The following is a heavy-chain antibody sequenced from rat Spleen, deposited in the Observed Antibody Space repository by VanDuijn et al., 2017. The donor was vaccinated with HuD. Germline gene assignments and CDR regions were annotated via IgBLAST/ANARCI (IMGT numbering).Heavy chain of an antibody. CDR3: ARHYYYDGYVMDA. CDR2: IIYDGSST. V-gene: IGHV5-17*01. Sequence: EVQLVESGGGLVQPGRSLKLSCAASGFTFSDYAMAWVRQAPKKGLEWVATIIYDGSSTYYRDSVKGRFTISRDDAKSTLYLQMDSLRSEDTATYYCARHYYYDGYVMDAWGQGASVTVSS. CDR1: GFTFSDYA. J-gene: IGHJ4*01. D-gene: IGHD1-12*02.